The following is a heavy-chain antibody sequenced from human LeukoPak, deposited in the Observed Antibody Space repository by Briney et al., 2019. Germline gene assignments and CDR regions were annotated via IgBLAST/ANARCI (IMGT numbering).Heavy chain of an antibody. D-gene: IGHD5-12*01. CDR1: GGSISSYY. V-gene: IGHV4-34*01. J-gene: IGHJ6*02. CDR3: ARKSGYSGYDSYYYYYYGMDV. CDR2: INHSGST. Sequence: SETLSLTCTVSGGSISSYYWSWIRQPPGKGLEWIGEINHSGSTNYNPSLKSRVTISVDTSKNQFSLKLSSVTAADTAVYYCARKSGYSGYDSYYYYYYGMDVWGQGTTVTVSS.